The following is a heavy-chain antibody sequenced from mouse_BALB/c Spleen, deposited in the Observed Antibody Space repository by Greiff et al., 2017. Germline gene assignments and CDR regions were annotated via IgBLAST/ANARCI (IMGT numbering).Heavy chain of an antibody. CDR2: IYTGDGDT. J-gene: IGHJ2*01. D-gene: IGHD2-3*01. CDR1: GYTFTSYW. CDR3: ARGWAFDY. V-gene: IGHV1-87*01. Sequence: QVQLQQSGAELARPGASVKLSCKASGYTFTSYWMQWVKQRPGQGLEWIGAIYTGDGDTRYTQKFKGKATLTADKSSSTAYMQLSSLASEDSAVYYCARGWAFDYWGQGTTLTVSS.